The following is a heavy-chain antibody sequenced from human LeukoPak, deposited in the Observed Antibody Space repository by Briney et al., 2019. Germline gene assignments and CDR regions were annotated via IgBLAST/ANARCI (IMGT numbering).Heavy chain of an antibody. Sequence: SETLSLTCAVYGGSFSGYYWSWIRQPPGKGLEWIREINHSGSTNYNPSLKSRVTISVDTSKNQFSLKLSSVTAADTAVYYCASQSVWGQGTTVTVSS. CDR1: GGSFSGYY. CDR2: INHSGST. CDR3: ASQSV. J-gene: IGHJ6*02. V-gene: IGHV4-34*01.